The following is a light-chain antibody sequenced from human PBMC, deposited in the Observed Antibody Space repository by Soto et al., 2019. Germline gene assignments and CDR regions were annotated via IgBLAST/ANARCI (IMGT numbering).Light chain of an antibody. Sequence: QSALTQPPSASVSPGQSVAVSCTGTSSDVGGYNYVSWYQQHPGKAPKLMIYEVNKRPSGVPDRFSGSNSGNTASLTVSCLHAEDEADYSCSSYAGSSNVFGTGTKLTVL. J-gene: IGLJ1*01. V-gene: IGLV2-8*01. CDR1: SSDVGGYNY. CDR2: EVN. CDR3: SSYAGSSNV.